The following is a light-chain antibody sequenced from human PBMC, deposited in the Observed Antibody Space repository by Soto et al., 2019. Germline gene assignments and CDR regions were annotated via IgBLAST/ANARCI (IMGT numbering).Light chain of an antibody. V-gene: IGLV8-61*01. J-gene: IGLJ3*02. CDR3: VLYMSSGIGV. Sequence: QTVVAQEPSFSVSPGRTVTLTCGLSSGSVSTSSYPSWYQQTPGQAPRTLIYNTNTRSSGVPDRFSGSILGNKAALTITGAQADDESDYYCVLYMSSGIGVFGGGTKLTVL. CDR2: NTN. CDR1: SGSVSTSSY.